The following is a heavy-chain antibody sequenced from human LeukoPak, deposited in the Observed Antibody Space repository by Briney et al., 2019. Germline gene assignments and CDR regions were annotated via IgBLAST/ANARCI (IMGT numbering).Heavy chain of an antibody. CDR3: AKVASNYDFWSGSAN. V-gene: IGHV3-30-3*01. D-gene: IGHD3-3*01. Sequence: GGSLRLSCAASGFTFSSYAMHWVRQAPGKGLEWVAVISYDGSNKYYADSVKGRFTISRDNSKNTLYLQMNSLRAEDTAVYYCAKVASNYDFWSGSANWGQGTLVTVSS. J-gene: IGHJ4*02. CDR1: GFTFSSYA. CDR2: ISYDGSNK.